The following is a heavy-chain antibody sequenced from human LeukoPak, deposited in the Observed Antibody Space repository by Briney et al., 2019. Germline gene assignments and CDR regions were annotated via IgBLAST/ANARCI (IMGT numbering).Heavy chain of an antibody. CDR2: ISSSSSYI. J-gene: IGHJ4*02. CDR1: GFSFTNAW. CDR3: ARDSQGQEGFDY. V-gene: IGHV3-21*01. Sequence: GGSLRLSCVASGFSFTNAWMGWVRQAPGKGLEWVSSISSSSSYIYYADSVKGRFTISRDNAKNSLYLQMNSLRAEDTAVYYCARDSQGQEGFDYWGQGTLVTVSS.